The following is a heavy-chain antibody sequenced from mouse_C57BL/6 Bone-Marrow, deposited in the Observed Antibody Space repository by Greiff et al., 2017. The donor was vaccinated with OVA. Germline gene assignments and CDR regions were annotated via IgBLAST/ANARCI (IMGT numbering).Heavy chain of an antibody. J-gene: IGHJ2*01. V-gene: IGHV1-82*01. CDR2: IYPGDGDT. CDR3: ASHRTPYYFDY. Sequence: QVQLQQSGPELVKPGASVKISCKASGYAFSSSWMNWVKQRPGKGLEWIGRIYPGDGDTNYNGQFKSKATLTADKSTSKAFMQLSSLTSDDSAVYFCASHRTPYYFDYWGQGTTLTVSS. CDR1: GYAFSSSW.